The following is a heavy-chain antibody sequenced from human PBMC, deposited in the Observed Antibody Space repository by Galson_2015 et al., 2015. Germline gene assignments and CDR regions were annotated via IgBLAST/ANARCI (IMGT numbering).Heavy chain of an antibody. D-gene: IGHD2-15*01. CDR2: IYWDDDK. CDR1: GFSLSTSGVG. Sequence: PALVKPTQTLTLTCTFSGFSLSTSGVGVGWIRQPPGKALEWLALIYWDDDKRYSPSLKSRLTITKDTSKNLVVLTMTNMDPVDTATYYCAHIGCSGGSCYYFDYWGQGTLVTVSS. CDR3: AHIGCSGGSCYYFDY. V-gene: IGHV2-5*02. J-gene: IGHJ4*02.